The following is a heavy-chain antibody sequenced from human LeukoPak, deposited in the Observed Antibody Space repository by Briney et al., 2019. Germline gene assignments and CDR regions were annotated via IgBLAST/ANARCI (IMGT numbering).Heavy chain of an antibody. CDR3: ARDSNGQTPLGY. CDR1: GGTFISYA. Sequence: SVTVSFKASGGTFISYAISWVRQAPGQGLEWMGGIIPIFGTANYAQKFQGRVTITTDESTSTAYMELSSLRSEDTAVYYCARDSNGQTPLGYWGQGTLVTVSS. CDR2: IIPIFGTA. D-gene: IGHD5-18*01. J-gene: IGHJ4*02. V-gene: IGHV1-69*05.